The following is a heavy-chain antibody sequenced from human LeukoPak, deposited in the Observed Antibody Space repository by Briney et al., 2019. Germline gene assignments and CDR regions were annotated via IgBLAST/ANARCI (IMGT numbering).Heavy chain of an antibody. CDR2: INSDGSST. V-gene: IGHV3-74*01. Sequence: GGSLRLSCAASGFTFRNYWMHWVCQAPGKGLVWVSRINSDGSSTTYADSVKGRFTMSRDNAKNTLYLQMNSLRAEDTAVYYCARGGFGIVVVSAIDYWGQGTLVTVSS. D-gene: IGHD2-21*01. J-gene: IGHJ4*02. CDR3: ARGGFGIVVVSAIDY. CDR1: GFTFRNYW.